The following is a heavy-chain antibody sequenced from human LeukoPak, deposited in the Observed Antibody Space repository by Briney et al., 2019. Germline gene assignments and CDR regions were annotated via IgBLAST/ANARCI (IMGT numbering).Heavy chain of an antibody. Sequence: GESLKISCKGSGYSYTNYWIGWVRQMPGKGLELMGIIYPGDSDTRYSPSFQGQVTISADKSISTAYLQWSSLKASDTAMYYCARHEARADCSGGSYYYYYYMDVWGKGTTVTVSS. J-gene: IGHJ6*03. V-gene: IGHV5-51*01. CDR3: ARHEARADCSGGSYYYYYYMDV. CDR2: IYPGDSDT. CDR1: GYSYTNYW. D-gene: IGHD2-15*01.